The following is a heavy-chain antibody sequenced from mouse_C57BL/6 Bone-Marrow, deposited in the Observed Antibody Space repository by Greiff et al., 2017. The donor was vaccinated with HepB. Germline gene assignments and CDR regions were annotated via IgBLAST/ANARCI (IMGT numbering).Heavy chain of an antibody. J-gene: IGHJ3*01. CDR1: GYTFTDYN. CDR2: INPNNGGT. Sequence: EVQLQQSGPELVKPGASVKIPCKASGYTFTDYNMDWVKQSHGKSLEWIGDINPNNGGTIYNQKFKGKATLTVDKSSSTAYMELRSLTSEDTAVYYCARSKGYYSNYIFAYWGQGTLVTVSA. D-gene: IGHD2-5*01. V-gene: IGHV1-18*01. CDR3: ARSKGYYSNYIFAY.